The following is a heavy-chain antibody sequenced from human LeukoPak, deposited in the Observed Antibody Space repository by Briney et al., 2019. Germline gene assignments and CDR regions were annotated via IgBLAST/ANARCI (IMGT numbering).Heavy chain of an antibody. Sequence: GGSLRLSCAASGFTFSNYAMDRVRQAPGKGLEWVAVISKDGSMKYYADSVKGRFTVSRDNSNNTLYLQMNSLKTKDTAVNYWAGESFDIWGQGTIVNVSS. CDR3: AGESFDI. CDR1: GFTFSNYA. CDR2: ISKDGSMK. V-gene: IGHV3-30*04. J-gene: IGHJ3*02.